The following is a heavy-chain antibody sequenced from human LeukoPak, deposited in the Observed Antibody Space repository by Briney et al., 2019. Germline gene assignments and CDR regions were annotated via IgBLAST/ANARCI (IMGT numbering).Heavy chain of an antibody. CDR3: AKDTGHLILGDY. V-gene: IGHV3-33*06. J-gene: IGHJ4*02. CDR2: IWYDGSQK. D-gene: IGHD7-27*01. Sequence: PGRSLKLSCAASGITFSTSGMHWVRQAPGKGLEGVAVIWYDGSQKYYADSVKGRFTISRDNSKDTLFLQTNSLTLEDTAVYYCAKDTGHLILGDYWGQGTLVIVSS. CDR1: GITFSTSG.